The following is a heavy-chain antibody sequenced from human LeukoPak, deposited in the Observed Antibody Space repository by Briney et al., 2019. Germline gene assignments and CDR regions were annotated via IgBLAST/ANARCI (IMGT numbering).Heavy chain of an antibody. Sequence: GSLRLSCAASGFTFSSYAMSWVRQAPGKGLEWVSAISGSGGSTYYADSVKGRFTISRDNSKNTLYLQMNSLRAEDTAVYYCAKANYDFWSGYYTVDYWGQGTLVTVSS. V-gene: IGHV3-23*01. D-gene: IGHD3-3*01. CDR2: ISGSGGST. CDR1: GFTFSSYA. J-gene: IGHJ4*02. CDR3: AKANYDFWSGYYTVDY.